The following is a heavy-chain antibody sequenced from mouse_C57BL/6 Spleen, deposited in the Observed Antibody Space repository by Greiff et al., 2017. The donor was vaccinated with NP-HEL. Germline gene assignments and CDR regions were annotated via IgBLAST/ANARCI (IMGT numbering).Heavy chain of an antibody. Sequence: EVQLQQSGPVLVKPGASVKMSCKASGYTFTDYYMNWVKQSHGKSLEWIGVINPYNGGTSYNQKFKGKATLTVDKSSSTAYMELNSLTSEDSAVDYCAIDSSGAYYFDYWGQGTTLTVSS. D-gene: IGHD3-2*02. CDR3: AIDSSGAYYFDY. CDR1: GYTFTDYY. CDR2: INPYNGGT. V-gene: IGHV1-19*01. J-gene: IGHJ2*01.